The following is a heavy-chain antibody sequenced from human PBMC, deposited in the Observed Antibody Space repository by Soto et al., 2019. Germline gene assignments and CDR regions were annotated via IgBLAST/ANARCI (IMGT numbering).Heavy chain of an antibody. Sequence: ASVKVSCKASGYTFTGYCIHWVRQAPGQGLQWMGWINPNSGGTNYAQNFQGRVTMTRDTSISTVYMELRSLKSDDTALYYCARDEPVCLDGDCFPEQNFDSWGHGTLVTVSS. V-gene: IGHV1-2*02. D-gene: IGHD2-21*02. CDR3: ARDEPVCLDGDCFPEQNFDS. CDR2: INPNSGGT. J-gene: IGHJ4*01. CDR1: GYTFTGYC.